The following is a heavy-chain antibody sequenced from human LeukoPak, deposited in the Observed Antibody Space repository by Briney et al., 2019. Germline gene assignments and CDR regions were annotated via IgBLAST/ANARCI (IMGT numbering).Heavy chain of an antibody. CDR1: GFTFSSYA. V-gene: IGHV3-23*01. D-gene: IGHD6-19*01. CDR2: ISGSGGST. J-gene: IGHJ5*02. CDR3: AKDAGYSSGWYRLGWFDP. Sequence: GGSLTLSCAASGFTFSSYAMSWVRQPPGKGLEWVSAISGSGGSTYYADSVKGRFTISRDNSKNTLYLQMNSLRAEDTAVYYCAKDAGYSSGWYRLGWFDPWGQGTLVTVSS.